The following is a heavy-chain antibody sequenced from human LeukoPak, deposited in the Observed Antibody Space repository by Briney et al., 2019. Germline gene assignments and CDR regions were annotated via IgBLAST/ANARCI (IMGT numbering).Heavy chain of an antibody. CDR2: ISWNSGIV. CDR1: GFTFDDYA. J-gene: IGHJ6*02. D-gene: IGHD6-25*01. V-gene: IGHV3-9*01. CDR3: AKDETAHYYGMDV. Sequence: GGSLRLSCAASGFTFDDYAMHWVRQAPGKGLEWVSGISWNSGIVGYAVSAKGRFTISRDNAKNSLYLQMNSLRAEDTALYYCAKDETAHYYGMDVWGQGTTVTVSS.